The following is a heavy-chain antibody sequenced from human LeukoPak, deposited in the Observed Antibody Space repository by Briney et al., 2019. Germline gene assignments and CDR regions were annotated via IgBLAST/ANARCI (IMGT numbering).Heavy chain of an antibody. V-gene: IGHV4-39*01. CDR3: ARQDSEGRWPNDY. CDR2: ISYSGST. CDR1: GGSISSSSNY. D-gene: IGHD5-24*01. Sequence: SETLSLTCAVSGGSISSSSNYWGWIRQPPGKGLEWIGSISYSGSTYYNPSLKSRVTISVDTSKNQFSLKLTSVTATDTAMYYCARQDSEGRWPNDYWGQGTLVTVSS. J-gene: IGHJ4*02.